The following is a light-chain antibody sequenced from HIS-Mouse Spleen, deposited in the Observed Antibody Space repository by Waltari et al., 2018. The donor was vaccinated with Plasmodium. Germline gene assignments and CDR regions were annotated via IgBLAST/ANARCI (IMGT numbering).Light chain of an antibody. CDR3: MQALQTPLT. Sequence: DIVMPQSPLSLPVTPGEPASHPCRPSQSLLQSNGYNYLDWYLQKPGQSPQLLIYLGSNRASGVPDRFSGSGSGTDFTLKISRVEAEDVGVYYCMQALQTPLTFGGGTKVEIK. J-gene: IGKJ4*01. V-gene: IGKV2-28*01. CDR1: QSLLQSNGYNY. CDR2: LGS.